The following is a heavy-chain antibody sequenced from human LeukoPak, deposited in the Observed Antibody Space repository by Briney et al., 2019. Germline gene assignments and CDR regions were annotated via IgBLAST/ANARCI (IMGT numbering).Heavy chain of an antibody. CDR3: AKVQGRGYSYGSTINYYFDY. J-gene: IGHJ4*02. CDR1: GFTFSSYA. V-gene: IGHV3-23*01. Sequence: GGSLRLSCAASGFTFSSYAMSWVRQAPGKGLEWVSAISGSGGSTYYADSVKGRFTISRDNSKNTLYLQMNSLGAEDTAVYYCAKVQGRGYSYGSTINYYFDYWGQGTLVTVSS. CDR2: ISGSGGST. D-gene: IGHD5-18*01.